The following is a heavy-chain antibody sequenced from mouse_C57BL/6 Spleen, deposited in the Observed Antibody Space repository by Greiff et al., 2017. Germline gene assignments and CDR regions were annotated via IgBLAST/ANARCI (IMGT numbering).Heavy chain of an antibody. CDR2: IYPGSGST. J-gene: IGHJ4*01. CDR3: ARHDYDEGYAMDY. V-gene: IGHV1-55*01. D-gene: IGHD2-4*01. Sequence: VQLQESGAELVKPGASVKMSCKASGYTFTSYWITWVKQRPGQGLEWIGDIYPGSGSTNYNEKFKSKATMTVDTSSSTAYMQLSSLTSEDSAVYYCARHDYDEGYAMDYWGQGTSVTVSA. CDR1: GYTFTSYW.